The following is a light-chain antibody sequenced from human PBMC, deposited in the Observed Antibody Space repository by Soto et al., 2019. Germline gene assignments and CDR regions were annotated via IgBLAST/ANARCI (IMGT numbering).Light chain of an antibody. CDR1: PGPVTSGHW. Sequence: QTVVTQEPSLTVSPGWTGTLPCDSSPGPVTSGHWPYWLQQKPGQAPRTLIYDTSKKHSWTPARFSGSLLGGKAALTLSGAQHEDESDYYCFLSYSGARPVVFGGGTKLPVL. CDR2: DTS. CDR3: FLSYSGARPVV. V-gene: IGLV7-46*01. J-gene: IGLJ2*01.